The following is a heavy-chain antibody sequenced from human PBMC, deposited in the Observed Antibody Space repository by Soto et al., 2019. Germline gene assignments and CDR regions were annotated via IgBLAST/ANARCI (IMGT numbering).Heavy chain of an antibody. Sequence: RGSCRASGTKCTSRGTNWVRKDTAQGLEGPGWMNPNSGNTGYAQKLQGRVTMTRNTSISTAYKELSSLRSEDTAVYYCARGYEFWSGYPLLTTDCWSQGTVVTVSA. CDR2: MNPNSGNT. D-gene: IGHD3-3*01. V-gene: IGHV1-8*01. J-gene: IGHJ4*02. CDR1: GTKCTSRG. CDR3: ARGYEFWSGYPLLTTDC.